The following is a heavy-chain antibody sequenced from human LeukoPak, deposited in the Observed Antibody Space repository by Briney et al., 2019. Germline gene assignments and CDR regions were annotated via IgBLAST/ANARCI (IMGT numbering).Heavy chain of an antibody. V-gene: IGHV1-69*04. Sequence: SVKVSCKASGGTFSSYAISWVRQAPGQGLEWMGRIIPILGIANYAQKFQGRVTITADKSTSTAYMELSSLRSEDTAVYYCARQLRWDQYYFDYWGQGTLVTVSS. J-gene: IGHJ4*02. CDR2: IIPILGIA. CDR1: GGTFSSYA. D-gene: IGHD4-23*01. CDR3: ARQLRWDQYYFDY.